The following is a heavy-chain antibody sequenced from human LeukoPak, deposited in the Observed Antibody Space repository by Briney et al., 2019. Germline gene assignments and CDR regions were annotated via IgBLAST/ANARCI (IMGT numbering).Heavy chain of an antibody. Sequence: ASVKVSCKASGGTFSSYAISWVRQAPGQGLEWMGGIIPIFGTANYAQKFQGRVTITADESTSTAYMELSSLRSEDTAVYYCARVEGSPAYYYGSGSYRGNWFDPWGQGTLVTVSS. CDR3: ARVEGSPAYYYGSGSYRGNWFDP. CDR1: GGTFSSYA. J-gene: IGHJ5*02. D-gene: IGHD3-10*01. CDR2: IIPIFGTA. V-gene: IGHV1-69*01.